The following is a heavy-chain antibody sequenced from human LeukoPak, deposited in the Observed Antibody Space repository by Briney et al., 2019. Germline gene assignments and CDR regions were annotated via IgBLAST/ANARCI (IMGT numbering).Heavy chain of an antibody. CDR2: IRYDGSNK. CDR1: GFTFSSYG. CDR3: AKDRLDWRVTTSNFDY. Sequence: GGSLRLSCAASGFTFSSYGMHWVRQAPGKGLEWVAFIRYDGSNKYYADSVKGRFTISRDNSKNTLYLQMNSLRAEDTAVYYCAKDRLDWRVTTSNFDYWGQGTLVTVSS. J-gene: IGHJ4*02. D-gene: IGHD4-17*01. V-gene: IGHV3-30*02.